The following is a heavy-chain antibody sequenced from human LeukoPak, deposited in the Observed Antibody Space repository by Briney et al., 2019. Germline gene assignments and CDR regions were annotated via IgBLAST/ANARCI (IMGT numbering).Heavy chain of an antibody. CDR1: GYTFTGYY. CDR2: INPNSGGT. J-gene: IGHJ4*02. CDR3: ARGPGLDTAMVTPSDY. V-gene: IGHV1-2*02. D-gene: IGHD5-18*01. Sequence: ASVKVSCKASGYTFTGYYMHWVRQAPGQGLEWMGWINPNSGGTNYAQKFQGRVTMTRDTSISTAYMELSSLRSEDTAVYYCARGPGLDTAMVTPSDYWGRGTLVTVSS.